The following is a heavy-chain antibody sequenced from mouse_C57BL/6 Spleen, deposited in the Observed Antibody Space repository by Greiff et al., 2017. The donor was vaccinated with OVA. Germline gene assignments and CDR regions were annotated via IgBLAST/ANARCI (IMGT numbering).Heavy chain of an antibody. CDR1: GYTFTSYW. Sequence: QVQLKQPGAELVMPGASVKLSCKASGYTFTSYWMHWVKQRPGQGLEWIGEIDPSDSYTNYNQKFKGKSTLTVDKSSSTAYMQLSSLTSEDSAVYYCARGSATTVVADYAMDYWGQGTSVTVSS. CDR3: ARGSATTVVADYAMDY. J-gene: IGHJ4*01. D-gene: IGHD1-1*01. V-gene: IGHV1-69*01. CDR2: IDPSDSYT.